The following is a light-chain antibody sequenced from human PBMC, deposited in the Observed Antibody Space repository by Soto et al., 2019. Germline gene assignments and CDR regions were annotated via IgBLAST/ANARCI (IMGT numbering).Light chain of an antibody. J-gene: IGLJ1*01. CDR1: KLGDKY. CDR2: QDR. CDR3: QTWDSSVYV. Sequence: SYELTQPPSVSVSPGQTASITCSGDKLGDKYVCWYQQKPGQSPVMVIYQDRKRPSGISERFSGSNSGNTATLTISGTQAMDEADYYCQTWDSSVYVFGTGTKVTVL. V-gene: IGLV3-1*01.